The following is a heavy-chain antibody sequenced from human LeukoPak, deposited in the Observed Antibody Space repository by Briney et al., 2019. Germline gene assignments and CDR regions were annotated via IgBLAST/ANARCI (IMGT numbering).Heavy chain of an antibody. J-gene: IGHJ5*02. Sequence: GASVTVSCTASGFTFTNYYLHWVRQAPGQGLEWMGLINPNSGATDYSQTFQGRVTMTRDTSISTAYMELTRLRSDDTAVYYCARGGLPDYCTTTNCSPENRWLDPWGQGSLVTVSS. CDR1: GFTFTNYY. V-gene: IGHV1-2*02. CDR3: ARGGLPDYCTTTNCSPENRWLDP. CDR2: INPNSGAT. D-gene: IGHD1-26*01.